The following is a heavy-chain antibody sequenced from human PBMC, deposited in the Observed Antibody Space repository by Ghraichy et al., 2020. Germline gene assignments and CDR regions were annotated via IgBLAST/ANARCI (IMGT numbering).Heavy chain of an antibody. CDR1: GFIFSDYY. Sequence: GGSLKLSCAASGFIFSDYYMTWIRQAPGKGLQWVSYMSSNGATIYYADSVKGRFTISRDNAKNSLYLQMNSLRAEDTAIYYCARAGTILGYYTDSWGQGTLVTVSS. D-gene: IGHD3-9*01. CDR2: MSSNGATI. V-gene: IGHV3-11*01. CDR3: ARAGTILGYYTDS. J-gene: IGHJ4*02.